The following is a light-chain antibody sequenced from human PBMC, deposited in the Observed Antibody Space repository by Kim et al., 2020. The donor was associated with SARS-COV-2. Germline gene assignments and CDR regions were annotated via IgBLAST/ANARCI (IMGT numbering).Light chain of an antibody. Sequence: SALTQPPSASGSPGQCVTISCTGTSSDVGGYHYVSWYQQHPGKAPKLMIYEVSKRPSGLPDRFSGSKSGNTASLTVSGLQAEDEADYYCSSYAGSNNLVFGGGTKVTVL. V-gene: IGLV2-8*01. J-gene: IGLJ3*02. CDR1: SSDVGGYHY. CDR2: EVS. CDR3: SSYAGSNNLV.